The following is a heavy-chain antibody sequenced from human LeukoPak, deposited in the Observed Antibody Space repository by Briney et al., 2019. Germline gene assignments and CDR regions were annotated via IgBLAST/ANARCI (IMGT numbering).Heavy chain of an antibody. CDR1: GFTFNTYN. D-gene: IGHD1-14*01. Sequence: GGSLRLSCAASGFTFNTYNMNWVRQAPGKGLEWVSCISSGSSAIYYADSVKGRFTISRDNAKNSLYLQMNSLRAEDTAVYYCARGVTEGGYWGQGTLVTVSS. CDR2: ISSGSSAI. CDR3: ARGVTEGGY. V-gene: IGHV3-48*01. J-gene: IGHJ4*02.